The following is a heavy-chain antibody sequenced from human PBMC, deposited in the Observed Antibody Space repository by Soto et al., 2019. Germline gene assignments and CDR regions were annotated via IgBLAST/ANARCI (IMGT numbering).Heavy chain of an antibody. V-gene: IGHV4-30-4*01. J-gene: IGHJ4*02. CDR3: ATMGTPATGLYYFDY. CDR1: GSSISSGNYY. Sequence: SETLSLTCTVSGSSISSGNYYWSWIRQPPGKGLEWIGFISYSGSTYYSLSLKSRVTISVDTSKNQFSLNLSFVTAADTAVYFCATMGTPATGLYYFDYWGQGTLVT. D-gene: IGHD5-18*01. CDR2: ISYSGST.